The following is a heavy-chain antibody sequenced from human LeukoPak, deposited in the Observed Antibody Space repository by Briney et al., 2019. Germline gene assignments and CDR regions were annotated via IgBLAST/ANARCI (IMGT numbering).Heavy chain of an antibody. Sequence: GGSLRLSCAASGFTFSSYAMSWVRQAPGKGLEWVSSISSSSSYIYYADSVKGRFTISRDNAKNSLYLQMNSLRAEDTAVYYCARGPSGYHNTGGQGTLVTVSS. CDR3: ARGPSGYHNT. J-gene: IGHJ4*02. CDR2: ISSSSSYI. D-gene: IGHD5-12*01. V-gene: IGHV3-21*01. CDR1: GFTFSSYA.